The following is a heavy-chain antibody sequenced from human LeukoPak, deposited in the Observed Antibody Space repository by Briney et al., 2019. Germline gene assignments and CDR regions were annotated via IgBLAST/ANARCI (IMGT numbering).Heavy chain of an antibody. J-gene: IGHJ6*03. CDR2: VFHSGNT. CDR3: ARQIVGTSWNYYYSHIDV. Sequence: SETLSLTCSVSGGSISSSLYHWGWLRQPPGKGLEWIGNVFHSGNTYSSPSLQSRVAFSVDTSKNQFSLKLTSVTATDTAVYYCARQIVGTSWNYYYSHIDVWGKGTSVSVSS. V-gene: IGHV4-39*01. D-gene: IGHD1-1*01. CDR1: GGSISSSLYH.